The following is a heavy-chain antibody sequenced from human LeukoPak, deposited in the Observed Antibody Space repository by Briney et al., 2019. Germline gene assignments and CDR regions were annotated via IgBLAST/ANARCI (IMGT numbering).Heavy chain of an antibody. CDR3: TTGRRGNYSY. CDR2: IKSKTDGGTT. V-gene: IGHV3-15*01. CDR1: GFTFSNAW. Sequence: AGGSLRLSCAASGFTFSNAWMSWVRQAPGKGLEWVGRIKSKTDGGTTDYAAPVKGRFTISRDDSKNTLYMQMNSLKTDDTGVYYCTTGRRGNYSYWGQGILVTVSS. D-gene: IGHD1-7*01. J-gene: IGHJ4*02.